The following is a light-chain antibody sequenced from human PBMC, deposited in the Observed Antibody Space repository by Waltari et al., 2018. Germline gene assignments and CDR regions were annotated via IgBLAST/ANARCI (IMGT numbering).Light chain of an antibody. CDR3: QQSYRMPWT. J-gene: IGKJ1*01. Sequence: DMQMTQPPYPLSASIGHRVTITCRSSESGNNSMNWYQVKPGKAPKLLISAASTLQSGGPSSFSGSGSGTDFTLTISSLQPEDFATYYCQQSYRMPWTFGQGTKVDI. V-gene: IGKV1-39*01. CDR2: AAS. CDR1: ESGNNS.